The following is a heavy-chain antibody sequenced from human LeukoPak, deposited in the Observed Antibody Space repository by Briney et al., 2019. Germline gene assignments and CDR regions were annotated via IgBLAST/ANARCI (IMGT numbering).Heavy chain of an antibody. CDR1: GFTLSSHN. D-gene: IGHD1-14*01. J-gene: IGHJ4*02. CDR3: AIGKRTLDY. CDR2: INQHGSEK. Sequence: GGSLRLSCVASGFTLSSHNINWVRQAPGKGLEWVANINQHGSEKYYVDSVKGRFAISRDNAKNSLYLQMNSLRAEDTAVYYCAIGKRTLDYWGQGTLVTVSS. V-gene: IGHV3-7*01.